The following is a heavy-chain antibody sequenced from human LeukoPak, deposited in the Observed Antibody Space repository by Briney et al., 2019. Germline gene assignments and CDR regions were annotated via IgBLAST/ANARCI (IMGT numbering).Heavy chain of an antibody. CDR2: ISGSSGST. V-gene: IGHV3-23*01. CDR3: ARGNSRWSTPSSSYYYRMDV. Sequence: GGSLRLSCAASGFTFSSYAMSWVRQAPGKGLECVSAISGSSGSTYYADSVKGRFTISRDNSKNTLYLQMNSLRAEDTAVYYCARGNSRWSTPSSSYYYRMDVWGQGTTVAVSS. J-gene: IGHJ6*02. D-gene: IGHD4-23*01. CDR1: GFTFSSYA.